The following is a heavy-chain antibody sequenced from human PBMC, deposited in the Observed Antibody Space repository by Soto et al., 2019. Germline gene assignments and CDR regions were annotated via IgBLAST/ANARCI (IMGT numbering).Heavy chain of an antibody. CDR3: AREGSSSGPDYEY. V-gene: IGHV3-72*01. D-gene: IGHD3-22*01. CDR2: TRNKASSYTT. Sequence: EVQLVESGGGLVQPGGSLRLSCAASGFSFSDYYINWVRQAPGKGLEWVGRTRNKASSYTTDYAAFVKGRFTISRDVSKNLISLQMNSLKTEDTAVYYCAREGSSSGPDYEYWGQGTLVTVSS. J-gene: IGHJ4*02. CDR1: GFSFSDYY.